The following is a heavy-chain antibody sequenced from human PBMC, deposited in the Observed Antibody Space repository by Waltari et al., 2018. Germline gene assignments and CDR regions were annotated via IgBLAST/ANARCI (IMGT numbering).Heavy chain of an antibody. CDR1: GYSISSGYY. Sequence: HVQLQESGPGLVKPSETLSLTCTVSGYSISSGYYWGWFRQPPGKGLEWIGSIYHTGSTYDNPSLKSRVTLSVDTSKNQFSLTLNSVTAADTAVYYCVTTTGTVTSGFYYYYMDVWGKGTTVTVSS. CDR3: VTTTGTVTSGFYYYYMDV. CDR2: IYHTGST. D-gene: IGHD4-17*01. J-gene: IGHJ6*03. V-gene: IGHV4-38-2*02.